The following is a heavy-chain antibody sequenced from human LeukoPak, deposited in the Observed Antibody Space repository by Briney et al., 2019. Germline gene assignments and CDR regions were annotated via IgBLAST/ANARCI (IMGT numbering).Heavy chain of an antibody. J-gene: IGHJ4*02. V-gene: IGHV3-30-3*01. CDR1: GFTFSNYA. Sequence: GRSLRLSCAASGFTFSNYALHWVRQAPGKGLEWVAVISYDGSNKYYADSVKGRFTISRDNSKNTLYLQMNSLRAEDTAVYYCASGTGDLNYWGQGTLVTVFS. D-gene: IGHD7-27*01. CDR3: ASGTGDLNY. CDR2: ISYDGSNK.